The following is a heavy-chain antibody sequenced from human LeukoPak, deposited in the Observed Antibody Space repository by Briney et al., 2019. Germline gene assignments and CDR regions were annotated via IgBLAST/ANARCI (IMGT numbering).Heavy chain of an antibody. CDR1: GDSISSGGYY. V-gene: IGHV4-30-2*01. D-gene: IGHD1-26*01. Sequence: KTSETLSLTCTVSGDSISSGGYYWNWIRQPPGKGLEWIGYIYHSGITNYNPSLKSRVTISIDRSKNQFSLKLSSVSAADTAVYYCARGGSQQNYYYSYMDVWGKGTTVTVSS. CDR3: ARGGSQQNYYYSYMDV. J-gene: IGHJ6*03. CDR2: IYHSGIT.